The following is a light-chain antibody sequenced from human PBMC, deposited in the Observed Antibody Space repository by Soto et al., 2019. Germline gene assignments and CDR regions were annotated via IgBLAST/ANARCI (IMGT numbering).Light chain of an antibody. V-gene: IGKV3-15*01. CDR3: QQFNNWPLT. J-gene: IGKJ4*01. CDR2: GAS. Sequence: EIVMTQSPITLSVSPGETATLSCRASQNIGKNLAWYQQNPGRPPRLLIYGASTRATGIPARFSGSGSGTGFTLTISSLQSEDFAVYYCQQFNNWPLTFGGGTKVEMK. CDR1: QNIGKN.